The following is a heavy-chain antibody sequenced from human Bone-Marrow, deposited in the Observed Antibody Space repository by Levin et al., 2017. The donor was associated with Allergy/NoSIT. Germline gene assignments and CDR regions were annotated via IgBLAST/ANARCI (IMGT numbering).Heavy chain of an antibody. J-gene: IGHJ4*02. CDR2: VSGSDGNT. CDR3: AKDRRYFDWTWLRDY. CDR1: GFTFSSFS. D-gene: IGHD3-9*01. Sequence: GESLKISCAASGFTFSSFSMSWVRQAPGQGLEWVSSVSGSDGNTYYVDSVTFLFPISRDISKTTLYLQMNSLRAEDTALYDCAKDRRYFDWTWLRDYWGQGALVTVSS. V-gene: IGHV3-23*01.